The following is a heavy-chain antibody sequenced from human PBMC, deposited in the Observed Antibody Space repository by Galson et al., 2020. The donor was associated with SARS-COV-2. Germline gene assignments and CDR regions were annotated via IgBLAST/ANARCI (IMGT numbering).Heavy chain of an antibody. V-gene: IGHV4-31*03. J-gene: IGHJ4*02. CDR1: GGAISSGGHY. Sequence: SETLSLTCSVSGGAISSGGHYWSWIRHHPVKGLEWIGFIFYSGSTYYNPSLESRVSMSVATSKNQFSLKLTSMTVADTAVYYCARVVAYEQAPSPNYDSWGQGTLVTVSS. CDR3: ARVVAYEQAPSPNYDS. CDR2: IFYSGST. D-gene: IGHD3-22*01.